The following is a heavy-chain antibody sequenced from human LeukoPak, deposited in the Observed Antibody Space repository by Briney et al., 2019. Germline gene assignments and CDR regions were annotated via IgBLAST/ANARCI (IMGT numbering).Heavy chain of an antibody. J-gene: IGHJ6*03. Sequence: VASVKVSRKASGGTFRTYSVTGVRPPPGQGLEWMGGIIPIFGTPNYAQKFQGGVKVTTEDATGTAYMELSSLMAEDTAIYYCARVDRYHFYLDVWGKGAPVTVSS. CDR3: ARVDRYHFYLDV. CDR2: IIPIFGTP. CDR1: GGTFRTYS. V-gene: IGHV1-69*05.